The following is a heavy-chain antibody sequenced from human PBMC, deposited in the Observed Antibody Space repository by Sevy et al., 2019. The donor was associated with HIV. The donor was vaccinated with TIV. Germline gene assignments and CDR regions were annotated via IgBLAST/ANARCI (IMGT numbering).Heavy chain of an antibody. J-gene: IGHJ5*02. CDR2: IIPIFGTA. V-gene: IGHV1-69*13. CDR3: ARGVYSSGWFDP. Sequence: ASVKVSCKASGGTFSSYAISWVRQAPGQGLEWMGGIIPIFGTANYAQKFQGRVTITADESTSTAYMELSSLRSEDTAVYYCARGVYSSGWFDPWCQGTLVTVSS. CDR1: GGTFSSYA. D-gene: IGHD6-19*01.